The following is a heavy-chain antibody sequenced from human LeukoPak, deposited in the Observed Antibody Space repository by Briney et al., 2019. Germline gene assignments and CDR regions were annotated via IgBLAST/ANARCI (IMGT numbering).Heavy chain of an antibody. CDR1: GGSISSGGYS. D-gene: IGHD3-10*01. CDR2: IYYSGST. V-gene: IGHV4-30-4*07. Sequence: PSETLSLTCAVSGGSISSGGYSWSWSRQPPGKGLEWIGDIYYSGSTYYNPSLKSRVTISVDTSKNQFSLKLSSVTAADTAVYYCARDAFYYYGSGSYYGLDYWGQGALVTVSS. CDR3: ARDAFYYYGSGSYYGLDY. J-gene: IGHJ4*02.